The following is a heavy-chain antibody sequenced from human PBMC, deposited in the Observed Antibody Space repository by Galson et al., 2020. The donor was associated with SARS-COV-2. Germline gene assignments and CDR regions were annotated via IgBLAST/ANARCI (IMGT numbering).Heavy chain of an antibody. J-gene: IGHJ4*02. CDR2: IKKDGSEK. CDR1: GFTFSSYW. Sequence: GGPLRRSREASGFTFSSYWMSWVPQTPGKGPESVAHIKKDGSEKYYVDSVKGRFTISSENANNALYLKLKSLRAEDTAVYYCARGEGFIGSNVDYWGQGTLVVVSS. CDR3: ARGEGFIGSNVDY. V-gene: IGHV3-7*03. D-gene: IGHD3-10*01.